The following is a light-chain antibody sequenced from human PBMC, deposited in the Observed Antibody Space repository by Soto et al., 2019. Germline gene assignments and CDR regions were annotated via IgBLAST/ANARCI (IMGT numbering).Light chain of an antibody. CDR1: QDISNY. CDR2: GAS. V-gene: IGKV1-33*01. Sequence: DMQMTQSPSSLSASVGDRVTITCQASQDISNYLNWYQQKPGKAPKLLIYGASNLETGVPSRFSGSGSGTDFTFTISSLQPEDIATYFCPQYDNLPITFGQGTRLEIK. CDR3: PQYDNLPIT. J-gene: IGKJ5*01.